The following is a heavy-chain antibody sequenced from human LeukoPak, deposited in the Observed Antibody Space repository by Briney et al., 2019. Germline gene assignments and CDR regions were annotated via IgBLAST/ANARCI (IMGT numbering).Heavy chain of an antibody. Sequence: NPSETLSLTCTVSGGSISGYYWSWIRQPPGRGLEWIGYIYYSGSTNYNPSLNSRVTISVDTSQNQFSLKLSSVSAADTAVYYCAGARPGWFDPWGQGTLVTVSS. CDR1: GGSISGYY. CDR2: IYYSGST. CDR3: AGARPGWFDP. J-gene: IGHJ5*02. V-gene: IGHV4-59*01.